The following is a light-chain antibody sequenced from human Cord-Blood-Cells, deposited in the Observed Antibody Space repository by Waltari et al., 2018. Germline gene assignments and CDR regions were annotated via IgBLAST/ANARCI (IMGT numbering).Light chain of an antibody. CDR3: QSADSSGTYVV. CDR1: AFPKQY. Sequence: SYELTQPPSVSVSPGQTARITCSGDAFPKQYAYWYQQKPGQAPVLVIYKDSERPSGIPERFYGSSSGTTVTLTISGVQAEDEADYYCQSADSSGTYVVFGGGTKLTVL. V-gene: IGLV3-25*03. J-gene: IGLJ2*01. CDR2: KDS.